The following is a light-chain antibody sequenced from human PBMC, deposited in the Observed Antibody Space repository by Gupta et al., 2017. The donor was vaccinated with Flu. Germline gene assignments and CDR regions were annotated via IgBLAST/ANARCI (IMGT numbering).Light chain of an antibody. Sequence: EIVMTQSPATLSVSPGERATLSCRASQSLRSNLAWFKQKPGQAPRLLIYGASTRATGITARFSGSEYGILLPLTISSRQSEDFAVYSCQQYDNWPPYTFGQGTKLEIK. CDR3: QQYDNWPPYT. J-gene: IGKJ2*01. CDR1: QSLRSN. V-gene: IGKV3-15*01. CDR2: GAS.